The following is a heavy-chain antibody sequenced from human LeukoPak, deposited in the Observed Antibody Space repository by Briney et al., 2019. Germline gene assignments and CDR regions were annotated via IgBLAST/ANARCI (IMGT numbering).Heavy chain of an antibody. Sequence: SQTLSLTCTESSGSISGDDYYWSWIRQPAGRGLEWIGRIYITGNTMYNPSPESRVKISIDTSKNQVSLTVKSVTAADTAVYYCARGGTLFTFFDSWGQGTLVTVSS. CDR1: SGSISGDDYY. V-gene: IGHV4-61*02. CDR3: ARGGTLFTFFDS. CDR2: IYITGNT. J-gene: IGHJ4*02. D-gene: IGHD3-16*01.